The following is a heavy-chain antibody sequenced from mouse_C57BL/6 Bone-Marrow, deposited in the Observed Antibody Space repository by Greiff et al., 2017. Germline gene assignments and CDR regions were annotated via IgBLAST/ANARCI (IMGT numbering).Heavy chain of an antibody. V-gene: IGHV1-64*01. CDR3: ATRRRWYFGV. CDR1: GYTFTSYW. J-gene: IGHJ1*03. Sequence: VQLQQSGAELVKPGASVKLSCKASGYTFTSYWMPWVRQRPGQGLEWIGMIHPNSGSTNSNEKFNSKVTLTVDKSSSTAYMPLSILTSEDSAVYYCATRRRWYFGVWGTGTTVTVSS. CDR2: IHPNSGST.